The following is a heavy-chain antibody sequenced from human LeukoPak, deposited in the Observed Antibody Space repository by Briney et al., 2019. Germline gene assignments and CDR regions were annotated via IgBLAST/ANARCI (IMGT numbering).Heavy chain of an antibody. CDR2: ISSSSNYI. CDR1: GFTFSRYS. J-gene: IGHJ4*02. D-gene: IGHD6-25*01. V-gene: IGHV3-21*01. Sequence: GGSLRLSCAASGFTFSRYSMNWVRQAPGKGLEWVSSISSSSNYIYYADSVKGRFTISRDNAKNSLFLHMNSLRAEDTAVYYCARDGGPQKGIDYWGQGTLVTVSS. CDR3: ARDGGPQKGIDY.